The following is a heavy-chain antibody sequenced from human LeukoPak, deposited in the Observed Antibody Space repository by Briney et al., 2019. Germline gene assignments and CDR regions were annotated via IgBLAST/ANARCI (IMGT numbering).Heavy chain of an antibody. CDR1: GGSISSGGYY. Sequence: SETLSLTCTVSGGSISSGGYYWSRIRQHPGKGLEWIGYIYYSGSTDYNPSLKSRVTILVDTSKNQFSLKLNSVTAADTAVYYCAKYGSGWYEGYFDYWGQGTLVTVSS. D-gene: IGHD6-19*01. CDR2: IYYSGST. J-gene: IGHJ4*02. V-gene: IGHV4-61*08. CDR3: AKYGSGWYEGYFDY.